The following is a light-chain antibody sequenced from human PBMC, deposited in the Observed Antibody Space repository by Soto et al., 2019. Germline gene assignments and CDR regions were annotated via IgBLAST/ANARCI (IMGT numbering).Light chain of an antibody. CDR2: DDN. CDR3: QSYDSSNHVV. V-gene: IGLV6-57*02. CDR1: SGSIASNY. Sequence: NFMLTQPHSVSESPGKTVTISCTGSSGSIASNYVQWFQQRPGSAPTTVIYDDNQRPSGVPDRFSGSIDTSSNSASLTISGLKTEDEADYYCQSYDSSNHVVFGGGNKLTVL. J-gene: IGLJ2*01.